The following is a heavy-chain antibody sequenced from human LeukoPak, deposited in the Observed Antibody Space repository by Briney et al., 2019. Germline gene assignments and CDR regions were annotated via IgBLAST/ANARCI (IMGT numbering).Heavy chain of an antibody. D-gene: IGHD2-15*01. J-gene: IGHJ4*02. CDR1: GYTFTSYD. V-gene: IGHV1-8*01. Sequence: ASVKVSCKASGYTFTSYDINWVRQATGQGLEWMGWMNPNSGNTGYAQKFQGRVTMTRNTSISTAYMELSSLRSEDTAVYYCARGGFRRGSRYLHYWGQGTLVTVSS. CDR2: MNPNSGNT. CDR3: ARGGFRRGSRYLHY.